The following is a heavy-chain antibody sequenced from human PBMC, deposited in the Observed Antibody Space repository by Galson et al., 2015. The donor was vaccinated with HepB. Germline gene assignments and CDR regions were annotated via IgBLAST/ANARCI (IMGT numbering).Heavy chain of an antibody. CDR3: ARGYGDGYNY. Sequence: CAISGDSVSSKSAAWNRIRQSPSRGLEWLGRTYYRSKWYYDYPVSVKSRIIITPDTSTNQFSLQLNSVTPEDTAVYFCARGYGDGYNYWGQGALVTVSS. V-gene: IGHV6-1*01. D-gene: IGHD5-18*01. CDR2: TYYRSKWYY. CDR1: GDSVSSKSAA. J-gene: IGHJ4*02.